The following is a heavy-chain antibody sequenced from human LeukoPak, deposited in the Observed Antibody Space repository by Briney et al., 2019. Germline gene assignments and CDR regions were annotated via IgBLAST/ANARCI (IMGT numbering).Heavy chain of an antibody. V-gene: IGHV1-46*01. J-gene: IGHJ3*02. CDR3: ARYGFSTVWQGGWHAFDI. CDR1: GYTFTSYY. Sequence: ASVKVSCKASGYTFTSYYMHWVRQAPGQGLEWMGIINPTTGDTTYAQKFQGRLTMTRDMSTSTVYMELSSLTSEDRAAFYCARYGFSTVWQGGWHAFDIWGQGTVVTVSS. D-gene: IGHD6-13*01. CDR2: INPTTGDT.